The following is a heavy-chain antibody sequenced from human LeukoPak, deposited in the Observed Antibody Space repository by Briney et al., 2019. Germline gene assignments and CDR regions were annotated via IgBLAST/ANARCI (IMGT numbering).Heavy chain of an antibody. CDR1: GYSISSTYY. V-gene: IGHV4-38-2*02. Sequence: SETLSLTCTVSGYSISSTYYWGWIRQPPGKGLEWVGRVFHSGNTYYNPSLKSRLTISADTSKNQFSLTLTSVTAADTAVYYCARDRSVGVLPAPPFDFWGQGTLVTVSS. J-gene: IGHJ4*02. D-gene: IGHD6-6*01. CDR2: VFHSGNT. CDR3: ARDRSVGVLPAPPFDF.